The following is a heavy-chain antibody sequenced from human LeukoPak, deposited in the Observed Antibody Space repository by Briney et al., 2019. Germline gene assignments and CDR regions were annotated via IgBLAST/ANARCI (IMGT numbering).Heavy chain of an antibody. D-gene: IGHD4-17*01. V-gene: IGHV3-7*01. Sequence: GGSLRLSCAASGFTFSSYWMSWVRQAPGKGLEWVANIKQDGSEKYYVDSVKGRFTISRDNAKNSLYLQMNSLRAEDTAVYYCARDGRTTVTKVTPTAHYYWGQGTLVTVSS. CDR3: ARDGRTTVTKVTPTAHYY. CDR2: IKQDGSEK. CDR1: GFTFSSYW. J-gene: IGHJ4*02.